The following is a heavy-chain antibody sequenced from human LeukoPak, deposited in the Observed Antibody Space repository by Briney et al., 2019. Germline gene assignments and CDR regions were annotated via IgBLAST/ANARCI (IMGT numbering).Heavy chain of an antibody. CDR2: IIPIFGTA. CDR3: ARVNGNSGYYVDY. V-gene: IGHV1-69*05. Sequence: AVNVSCKASGGTFSSYAISWVRQAPGQGLEWMGRIIPIFGTANYAQRFQGRVTITTDESTSTAYMELSSLRSEDTAVYYCARVNGNSGYYVDYWGQGTLVTVSS. CDR1: GGTFSSYA. D-gene: IGHD3-22*01. J-gene: IGHJ4*02.